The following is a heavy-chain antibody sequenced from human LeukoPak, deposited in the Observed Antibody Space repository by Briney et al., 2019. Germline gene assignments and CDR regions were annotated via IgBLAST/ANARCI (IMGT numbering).Heavy chain of an antibody. CDR1: GGTFSSYT. CDR2: IIPILGIA. J-gene: IGHJ4*02. Sequence: SVKVSCKASGGTFSSYTISWVRQAPGQGLEWMGRIIPILGIANYAQKFQGRVTITADKSTSTAYMELSSLRSEDTAVNYCARDMPWGRGQPVYFDYWGQGTLVTVSS. V-gene: IGHV1-69*04. CDR3: ARDMPWGRGQPVYFDY. D-gene: IGHD2-2*01.